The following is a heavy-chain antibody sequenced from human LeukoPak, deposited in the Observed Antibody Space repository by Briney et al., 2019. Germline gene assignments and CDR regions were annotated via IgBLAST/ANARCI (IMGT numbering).Heavy chain of an antibody. CDR3: ARGDEDDAFDI. D-gene: IGHD5-24*01. Sequence: PSETLSLTCTVSGGSISSSSYYWGWIRQPPGKGLEWIGSIYHSGSTYYNPSLKSRVTISVDRSKNQFSLKLSSVTAADTAVYYCARGDEDDAFDIWGQGTMVTVSS. CDR1: GGSISSSSYY. J-gene: IGHJ3*02. CDR2: IYHSGST. V-gene: IGHV4-39*07.